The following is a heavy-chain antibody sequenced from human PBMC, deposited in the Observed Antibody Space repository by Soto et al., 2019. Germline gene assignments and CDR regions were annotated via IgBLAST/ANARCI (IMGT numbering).Heavy chain of an antibody. CDR2: IYHRGNT. CDR1: GGSITSYF. J-gene: IGHJ4*02. D-gene: IGHD3-22*01. CDR3: ARDKYYDSTGTFDF. Sequence: SETLSLTCTVSGGSITSYFWTWIRQPPGKGLEWIGYIYHRGNTNYNPSLKSRVTFSVDTSKNQFSLKLSSVTAADTAVYYCARDKYYDSTGTFDFWGQGTLVTVSS. V-gene: IGHV4-59*01.